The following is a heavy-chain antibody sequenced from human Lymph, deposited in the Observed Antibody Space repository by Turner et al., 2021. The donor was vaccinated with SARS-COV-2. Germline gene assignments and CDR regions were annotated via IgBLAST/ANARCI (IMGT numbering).Heavy chain of an antibody. J-gene: IGHJ6*02. CDR1: GFTFSSYG. Sequence: QVQLVESGGGVVQPGRSLRLSCAASGFTFSSYGMHWVRQAPGKGLEWVAVISYDGSKKYYADSVKGRFTISRDNTKKTLYLQMNSLRAEDTAVYYCAKVRSIFGVVIGGMDVWGQGTTVTVSS. CDR3: AKVRSIFGVVIGGMDV. D-gene: IGHD3-3*01. V-gene: IGHV3-30*18. CDR2: ISYDGSKK.